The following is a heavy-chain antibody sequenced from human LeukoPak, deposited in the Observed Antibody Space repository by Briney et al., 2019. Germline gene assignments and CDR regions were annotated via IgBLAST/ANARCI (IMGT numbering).Heavy chain of an antibody. CDR2: INHSGGT. J-gene: IGHJ5*02. V-gene: IGHV4-34*01. D-gene: IGHD3-3*01. CDR3: ARVKATDFWSGYYQLDP. Sequence: SETLSLTCAVYGGSFSGYYWSWIRQPPGKGLEWIGEINHSGGTNYNPSLKSRVTISVDTSKNQFSLKLSSVTAADTAVYYCARVKATDFWSGYYQLDPWGQGTLVTVSS. CDR1: GGSFSGYY.